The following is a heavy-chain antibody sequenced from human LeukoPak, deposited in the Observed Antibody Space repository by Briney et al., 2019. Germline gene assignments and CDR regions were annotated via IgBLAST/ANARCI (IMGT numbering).Heavy chain of an antibody. J-gene: IGHJ4*02. Sequence: GGSLRLSCVGSGLSFSDYWMNWVRQAPGKGLEWVASIKHDGSEKYYVDSVRGRFTISRDNTKNSLYLQMSSLRAEDTAVYYCATDRGWRTSGYYLYYFEYWGQGTLVTFSS. CDR3: ATDRGWRTSGYYLYYFEY. CDR2: IKHDGSEK. V-gene: IGHV3-7*01. D-gene: IGHD3-3*01. CDR1: GLSFSDYW.